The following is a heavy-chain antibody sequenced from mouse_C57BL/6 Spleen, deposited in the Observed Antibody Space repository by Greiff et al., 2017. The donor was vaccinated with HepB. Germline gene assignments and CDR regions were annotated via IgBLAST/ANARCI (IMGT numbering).Heavy chain of an antibody. D-gene: IGHD1-1*01. V-gene: IGHV1-19*01. CDR1: GYTFTDYY. CDR2: INPYNGGT. J-gene: IGHJ3*01. Sequence: VQLQQSGPVLVKPGASVKMSCKASGYTFTDYYMNWVKQSHGKSLEWIGVINPYNGGTSYNQKFKGKATLTVDKSSSTAYMELNSLTSEDSAVYYCATNYGSSSAWFAYWGQGTLVTVSA. CDR3: ATNYGSSSAWFAY.